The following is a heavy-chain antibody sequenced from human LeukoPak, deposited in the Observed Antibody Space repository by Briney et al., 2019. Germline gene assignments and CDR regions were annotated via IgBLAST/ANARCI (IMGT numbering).Heavy chain of an antibody. CDR3: ARDYDSSGYPRALFYYYYYGMDV. V-gene: IGHV3-33*01. CDR1: GFTFSSYG. D-gene: IGHD3-22*01. J-gene: IGHJ6*02. CDR2: IWYDGSNK. Sequence: GSLRLSCAASGFTFSSYGMHWVRQAPGKGLEWVAVIWYDGSNKYYADSVKGRFTISRDNSKNTLYLQMNSLRAEDTAVYYCARDYDSSGYPRALFYYYYYGMDVWGQGTTVTVSS.